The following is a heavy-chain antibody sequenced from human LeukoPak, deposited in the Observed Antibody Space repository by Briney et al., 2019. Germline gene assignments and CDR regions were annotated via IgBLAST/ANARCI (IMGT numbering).Heavy chain of an antibody. CDR1: LDSTTSNF. J-gene: IGHJ4*02. V-gene: IGHV4-4*02. D-gene: IGHD1-14*01. CDR3: AREILGGFNPGAY. CDR2: IHRSGSP. Sequence: SETLSLTCTVSLDSTTSNFWSWVRQPPGKGLEWIGEIHRSGSPNYNSSLQSRVTISIDRSRSQIALELSSVTAADTAVYYCAREILGGFNPGAYWGQGTLVTVSS.